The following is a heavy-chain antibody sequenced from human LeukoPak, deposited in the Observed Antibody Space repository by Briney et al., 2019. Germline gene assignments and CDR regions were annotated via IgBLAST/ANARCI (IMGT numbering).Heavy chain of an antibody. CDR1: GFTFSSYD. CDR3: ARVAGWHWFDP. V-gene: IGHV3-23*01. CDR2: IRPSGDNT. D-gene: IGHD6-19*01. J-gene: IGHJ5*02. Sequence: GGALRLSCAASGFTFSSYDMTWVRQAPGRGLEWVSSIRPSGDNTYYGDSVKGRFTISRDNSKNTVYLQMNNMRVDDTAIYYCARVAGWHWFDPWGQGTLVTVSS.